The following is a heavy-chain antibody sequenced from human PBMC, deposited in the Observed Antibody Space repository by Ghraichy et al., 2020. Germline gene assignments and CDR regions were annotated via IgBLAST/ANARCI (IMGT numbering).Heavy chain of an antibody. J-gene: IGHJ4*02. D-gene: IGHD3-22*01. Sequence: LSLTCAASGFTFSSYAMSWVRQAPGKGLEWVSAISGSGGSTYYADSVKGRFTISRDNSKNTLYLQMNSLRAEDTAVYYCAKVQSYDSSGYSYDYWGQGTLVTVSS. CDR2: ISGSGGST. V-gene: IGHV3-23*01. CDR3: AKVQSYDSSGYSYDY. CDR1: GFTFSSYA.